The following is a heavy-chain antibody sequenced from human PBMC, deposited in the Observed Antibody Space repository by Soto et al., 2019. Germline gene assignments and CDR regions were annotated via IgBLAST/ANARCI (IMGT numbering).Heavy chain of an antibody. CDR3: ARDNSRTFPAAPGEKKSDSSGGWFDP. CDR1: GISFINHY. V-gene: IGHV1-46*01. CDR2: INPAGSVT. Sequence: ASVKVSCKASGISFINHYVHWVRQAPGQGPEWMGVINPAGSVTVYALKLQDRVTVTRDTSTSTVYMELNSLTSEDTAIYYCARDNSRTFPAAPGEKKSDSSGGWFDPWGQGTLVTVPQ. J-gene: IGHJ5*02. D-gene: IGHD6-13*01.